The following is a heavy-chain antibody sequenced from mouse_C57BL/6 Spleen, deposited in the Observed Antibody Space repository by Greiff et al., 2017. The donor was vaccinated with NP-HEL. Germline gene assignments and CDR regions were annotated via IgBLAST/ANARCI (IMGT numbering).Heavy chain of an antibody. CDR1: GYTFTDYE. V-gene: IGHV1-15*01. Sequence: QVQLQQSGAELVRPGASVTLSCKASGYTFTDYEMHWVKQTPVHGLEWIGAIDPETGGTAYNQKFKGKAILTADKSSSTAYMELRSLTSEDSAVYYCTRRNYGNPFDYWGQGTTLTVSS. D-gene: IGHD2-1*01. J-gene: IGHJ2*01. CDR3: TRRNYGNPFDY. CDR2: IDPETGGT.